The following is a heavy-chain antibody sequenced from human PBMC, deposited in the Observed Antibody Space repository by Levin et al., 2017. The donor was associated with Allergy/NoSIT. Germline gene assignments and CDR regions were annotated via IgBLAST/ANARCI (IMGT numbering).Heavy chain of an antibody. Sequence: ASVKVSCKASGGTFSSYAISWVRQAPGQGLEWMGGIIPIFGTANCAQKFQGRVTITADESTSTAYMELSSLRSEDTAVYYCARGPLGGYSYGWGTTPTPFDYWGQGTLVTVSS. CDR2: IIPIFGTA. J-gene: IGHJ4*02. D-gene: IGHD5-18*01. CDR3: ARGPLGGYSYGWGTTPTPFDY. V-gene: IGHV1-69*13. CDR1: GGTFSSYA.